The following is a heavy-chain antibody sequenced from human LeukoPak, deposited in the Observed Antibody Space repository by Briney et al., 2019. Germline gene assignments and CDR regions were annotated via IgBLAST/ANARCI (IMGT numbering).Heavy chain of an antibody. CDR1: GFTFSSYS. D-gene: IGHD3-22*01. CDR2: ISSSSSYI. V-gene: IGHV3-21*06. CDR3: AKDNAPGAAGYDSSYYYDGMDV. Sequence: GGSLRLSCAASGFTFSSYSMNWVRQAPGKGLEWVSSISSSSSYIYYADSVKGRFTVSRDISKNTLFLQTSGLRAEDTAVYYCAKDNAPGAAGYDSSYYYDGMDVWGPGTTVIVSS. J-gene: IGHJ6*02.